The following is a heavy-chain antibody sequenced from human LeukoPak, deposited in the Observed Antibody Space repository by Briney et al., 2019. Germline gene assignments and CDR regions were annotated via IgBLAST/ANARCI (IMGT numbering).Heavy chain of an antibody. D-gene: IGHD6-6*01. CDR1: GGSISSSSYY. CDR3: ARRVRRYSSSYLQGERITYQHYYMDV. CDR2: IHYSGST. V-gene: IGHV4-39*01. Sequence: PSETLSLTCTVSGGSISSSSYYWDWIRQPPGKGLEWIGGIHYSGSTYYQPSLKSRVIISIDTSKNQFSLNLSSVIAADTALYYCARRVRRYSSSYLQGERITYQHYYMDVWGKGTTVTISS. J-gene: IGHJ6*03.